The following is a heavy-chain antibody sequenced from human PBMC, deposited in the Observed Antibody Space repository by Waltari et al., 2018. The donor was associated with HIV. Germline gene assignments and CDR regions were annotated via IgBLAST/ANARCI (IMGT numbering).Heavy chain of an antibody. J-gene: IGHJ6*02. V-gene: IGHV3-21*01. Sequence: EVQLVESGGGLVKPGGSLRLSCAASGFPFRSYSMNWVRQAPGKGLEWVSSISSSSSYIYYADSVKGRFTISRDNAKNSLYLQMNSLRAEDTAVYYCARGVVPAAHDGMDVWGQGTTVTVSS. CDR3: ARGVVPAAHDGMDV. D-gene: IGHD2-2*01. CDR2: ISSSSSYI. CDR1: GFPFRSYS.